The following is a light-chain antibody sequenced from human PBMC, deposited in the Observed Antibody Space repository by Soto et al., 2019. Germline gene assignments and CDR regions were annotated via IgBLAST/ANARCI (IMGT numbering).Light chain of an antibody. J-gene: IGKJ4*01. CDR2: GAS. Sequence: ENVLTQSPGRLSLSPGDRATLSCRASQSVARSSIAWYQQKVGQPPRLLIYGASGRATGVPDKFSGSGSGTVFTLTIERVEAEDFAVYNCQQYATSPLTFGGGTTLEIK. CDR1: QSVARSS. CDR3: QQYATSPLT. V-gene: IGKV3-20*01.